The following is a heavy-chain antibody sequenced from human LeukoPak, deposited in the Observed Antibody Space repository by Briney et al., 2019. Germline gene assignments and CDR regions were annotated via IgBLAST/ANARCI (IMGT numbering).Heavy chain of an antibody. V-gene: IGHV4-34*01. J-gene: IGHJ3*01. D-gene: IGHD3-22*01. CDR3: ARDAWLGSQRAFDS. Sequence: SETLSLTCAVYGGSFSGYYWSWIRQPPGKGLEWIGEINHSGSTNYNPSLKSRGTISLDRSKNQLSLKLRSVTAADTAVYYCARDAWLGSQRAFDSWGQGTKVIVSS. CDR2: INHSGST. CDR1: GGSFSGYY.